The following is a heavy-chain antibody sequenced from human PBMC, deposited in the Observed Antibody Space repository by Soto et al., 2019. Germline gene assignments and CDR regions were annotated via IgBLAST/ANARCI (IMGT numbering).Heavy chain of an antibody. CDR2: IYYSGST. D-gene: IGHD6-19*01. V-gene: IGHV4-31*03. J-gene: IGHJ4*02. Sequence: SETLSLTCTVSGGSISSGGYYWSWIRQHPGKGLEWIGYIYYSGSTYYNPSLKSRVTISVDTSKNQFSLKLSSVTAADTAVYYCARDIRGVAGVDYWGQGTLVTVSS. CDR3: ARDIRGVAGVDY. CDR1: GGSISSGGYY.